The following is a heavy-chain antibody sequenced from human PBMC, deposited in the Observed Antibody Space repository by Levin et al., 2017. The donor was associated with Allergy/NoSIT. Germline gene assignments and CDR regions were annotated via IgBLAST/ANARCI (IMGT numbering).Heavy chain of an antibody. CDR3: ARGGVYSSSPFDY. D-gene: IGHD6-6*01. J-gene: IGHJ4*02. V-gene: IGHV3-21*01. Sequence: RTGGSLRLSCAASGFTFSSYSMNWVRQAPGKGLEWVSSISSSSSYIYYADSVKGRFTISRDNAKNSLYLQMNSLRAEDTAVYYCARGGVYSSSPFDYWGQGTLVTVSS. CDR1: GFTFSSYS. CDR2: ISSSSSYI.